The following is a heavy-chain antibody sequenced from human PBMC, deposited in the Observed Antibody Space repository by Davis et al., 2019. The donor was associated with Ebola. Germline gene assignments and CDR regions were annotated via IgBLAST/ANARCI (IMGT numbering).Heavy chain of an antibody. Sequence: SETLPLTCAVYGGSFSGYYWSWIRQPPGKGLEWIGEINHSGSTNYNPSLKSRVTISVDTSKNQFSLKLSSVTAADTAVYYCASHSSGYPVDYWGQGTLVTVSS. CDR3: ASHSSGYPVDY. D-gene: IGHD3-22*01. CDR1: GGSFSGYY. V-gene: IGHV4-34*01. J-gene: IGHJ4*02. CDR2: INHSGST.